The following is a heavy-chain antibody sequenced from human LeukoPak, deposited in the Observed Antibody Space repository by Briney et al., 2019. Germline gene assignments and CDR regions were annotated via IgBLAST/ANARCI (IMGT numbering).Heavy chain of an antibody. CDR3: ARERGGSYLGFDY. CDR1: GYTFSDYF. D-gene: IGHD1-26*01. Sequence: GASVKVSCKASGYTFSDYFMHWVRQAPGQRLEWMGRINPNSGGTNYAQKFQGRVTMTRDTSISTAYMELSRLRSDDTAVYYCARERGGSYLGFDYWGQGTLVTVSS. J-gene: IGHJ4*02. CDR2: INPNSGGT. V-gene: IGHV1-2*06.